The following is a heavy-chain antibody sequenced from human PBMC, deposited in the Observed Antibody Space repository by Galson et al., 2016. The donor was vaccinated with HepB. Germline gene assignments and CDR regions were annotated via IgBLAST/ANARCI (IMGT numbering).Heavy chain of an antibody. Sequence: SLRLSCAASGFTFDDYAIHWVRQAQGKGLEWVSGISWNSGIIGYADSVKGRFTISRDNAKNSLYLQMNSLRAEDKAVYYCARERGGPGYCDGGSCYQTFDYWGQGTLVTVSS. V-gene: IGHV3-9*01. CDR2: ISWNSGII. CDR1: GFTFDDYA. J-gene: IGHJ4*02. CDR3: ARERGGPGYCDGGSCYQTFDY. D-gene: IGHD2-15*01.